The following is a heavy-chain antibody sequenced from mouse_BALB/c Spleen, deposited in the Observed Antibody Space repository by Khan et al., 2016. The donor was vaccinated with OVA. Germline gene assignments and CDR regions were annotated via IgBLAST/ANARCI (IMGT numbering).Heavy chain of an antibody. CDR1: GFNIKDTY. CDR2: IDPANGDT. J-gene: IGHJ3*01. V-gene: IGHV14-3*02. Sequence: EVQLQQSGAELVKPGASVKLSCTASGFNIKDTYIHWVKERPEQGPEWIGRIDPANGDTKYDPKFQGKATIAADTSSNTAYLQLSSLTSEDTAVYYGATLYGSPFTDWGQGTLVTVSA. D-gene: IGHD2-1*01. CDR3: ATLYGSPFTD.